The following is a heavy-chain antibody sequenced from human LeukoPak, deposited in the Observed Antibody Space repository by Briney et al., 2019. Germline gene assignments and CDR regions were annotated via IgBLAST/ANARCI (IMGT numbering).Heavy chain of an antibody. CDR2: ISSSSSYI. D-gene: IGHD1-26*01. CDR1: GFTFSSYS. CDR3: ARAREDYGRISSGSVHYFDY. J-gene: IGHJ4*02. V-gene: IGHV3-21*04. Sequence: GGSLRLSCAASGFTFSSYSMNWVRQAPGKGLEWVSSISSSSSYIYYADSVKGRFTISRDNAKNSLYLQMNSLRSDDTAVYYCARAREDYGRISSGSVHYFDYWGQGTLVTVSS.